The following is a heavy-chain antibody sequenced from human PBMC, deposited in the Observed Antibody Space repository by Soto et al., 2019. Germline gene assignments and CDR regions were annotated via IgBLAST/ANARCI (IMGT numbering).Heavy chain of an antibody. CDR2: IYYSGST. J-gene: IGHJ4*02. CDR1: CGTIGDLSYY. D-gene: IGHD2-8*01. V-gene: IGHV4-39*01. CDR3: VSQRTSVLTQAYFEY. Sequence: PSQPLPLRNTVACGTIGDLSYYRVFNSQPPGKGLEWMGSIYYSGSTYYNPSLKSRVTISVDTSKNQFSLKLSSVTASDTAVCYCVSQRTSVLTQAYFEYLRQGAPVIVS.